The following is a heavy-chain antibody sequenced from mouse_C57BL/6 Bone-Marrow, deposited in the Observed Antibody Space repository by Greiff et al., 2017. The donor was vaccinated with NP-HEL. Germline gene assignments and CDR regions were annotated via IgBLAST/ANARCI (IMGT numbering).Heavy chain of an antibody. V-gene: IGHV1-82*01. Sequence: LQESGPELVKPGASVKISCKASGYAFSSSWMNWVKQRPGKGLEWIGRIYPGDGDTNYNGKFKGKATLTADKSSSTAYMQLSSLTSEDSAVYSCVSYYGSSYAGVDYWGQGTSVTVSS. CDR3: VSYYGSSYAGVDY. D-gene: IGHD1-1*01. CDR1: GYAFSSSW. J-gene: IGHJ4*01. CDR2: IYPGDGDT.